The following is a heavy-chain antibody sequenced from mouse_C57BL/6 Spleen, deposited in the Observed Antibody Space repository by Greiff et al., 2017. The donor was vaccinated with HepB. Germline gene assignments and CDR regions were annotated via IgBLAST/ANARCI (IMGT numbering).Heavy chain of an antibody. Sequence: EVQLVESGPGMVKPSQSLSLSCTASGYSFTSCYDWYWLRHPPGNKLEWMGYISYSGSTNYNPSFKSRISITHDTSKNRFFLKLNSVTAEDTATYYCGGGGPEGFAYWGQGTLVTVSA. D-gene: IGHD1-1*02. CDR3: GGGGPEGFAY. CDR1: GYSFTSCYD. J-gene: IGHJ3*01. CDR2: ISYSGST. V-gene: IGHV3-1*01.